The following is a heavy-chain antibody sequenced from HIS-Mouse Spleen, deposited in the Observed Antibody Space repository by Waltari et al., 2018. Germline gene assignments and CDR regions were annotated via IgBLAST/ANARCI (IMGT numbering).Heavy chain of an antibody. CDR1: GGSISSSSYS. CDR3: AREIPYSSSWYDWYFDL. D-gene: IGHD6-13*01. CDR2: NYYSGST. Sequence: QLQLQASGPGLVKPSETLSLPCTVSGGSISSSSYSWGWIRQPPGKGLEWIGSNYYSGSTYYNPSLKSRVTISVDTSKNQFSLKLSSVTAADTAVYYCAREIPYSSSWYDWYFDLWGRGTLVTVSS. V-gene: IGHV4-39*07. J-gene: IGHJ2*01.